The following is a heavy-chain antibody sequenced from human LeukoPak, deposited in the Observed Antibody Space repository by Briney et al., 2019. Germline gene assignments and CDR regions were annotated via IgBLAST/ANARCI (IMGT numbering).Heavy chain of an antibody. CDR3: ASIAGYCSSTSCPIEGASDI. V-gene: IGHV1-2*02. Sequence: ASVKVSCKASGYTFTGYYMHWVRQAPGQGLEWMGWINPNSGGTNYAQKFQGRVTMTRDTSISTAYMELSRLRSDDTAVYYCASIAGYCSSTSCPIEGASDIWGQGTMVTVSS. CDR2: INPNSGGT. J-gene: IGHJ3*02. CDR1: GYTFTGYY. D-gene: IGHD2-2*01.